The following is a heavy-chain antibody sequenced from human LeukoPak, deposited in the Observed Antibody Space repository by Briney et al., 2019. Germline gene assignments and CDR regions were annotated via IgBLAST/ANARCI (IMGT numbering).Heavy chain of an antibody. D-gene: IGHD2-8*02. Sequence: SETLSLTCAVYGGSFSGYYWSWIRQPPGKGLEWIGEINHSGSTNYNPSLKSRVTLSIDTSKNQFSLRLSSVTAADTAVYFCARIRPGLVEPYYFDYWGQGTPLTVSS. CDR3: ARIRPGLVEPYYFDY. CDR1: GGSFSGYY. V-gene: IGHV4-34*01. J-gene: IGHJ4*02. CDR2: INHSGST.